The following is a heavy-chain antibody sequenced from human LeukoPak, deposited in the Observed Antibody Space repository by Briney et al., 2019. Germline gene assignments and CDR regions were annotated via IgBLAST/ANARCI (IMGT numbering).Heavy chain of an antibody. V-gene: IGHV1-18*01. CDR3: ARDIAAAGNDAFDI. CDR1: GYTFTSYG. J-gene: IGHJ3*02. D-gene: IGHD6-13*01. Sequence: GASVKVSCKASGYTFTSYGISWVRQAPARGLEGMGWISAYNGNTNYAQKLQGRVTMTTDTSTSTAYMELRSLRSDDTAVYYCARDIAAAGNDAFDIWGQGTMVTVSS. CDR2: ISAYNGNT.